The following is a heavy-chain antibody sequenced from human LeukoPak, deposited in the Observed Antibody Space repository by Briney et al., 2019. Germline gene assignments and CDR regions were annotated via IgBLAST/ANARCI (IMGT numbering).Heavy chain of an antibody. D-gene: IGHD6-19*01. CDR2: AYDSGAA. CDR1: GVSISSSNW. Sequence: SETLSLTCAVSGVSISSSNWWSWFRQSPGKGLEWIGEAYDSGAANYHPSLRSRVTISVDTSKNQFSLKLSSVTAADTAVYYCARGRPGLAVAGNWFDPWGQGTLVTVSS. CDR3: ARGRPGLAVAGNWFDP. V-gene: IGHV4-4*02. J-gene: IGHJ5*02.